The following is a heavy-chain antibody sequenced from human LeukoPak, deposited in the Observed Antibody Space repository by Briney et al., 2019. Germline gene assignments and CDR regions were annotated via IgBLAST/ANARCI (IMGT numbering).Heavy chain of an antibody. V-gene: IGHV4-34*01. CDR3: ARDAGIVGATNAFDI. CDR2: INHSGST. J-gene: IGHJ3*02. Sequence: TSETLSLTCAVYGGSFSGYYWSWIRQPPGKGLEWIGEINHSGSTNYNPSLKSRVTISVDTSKNQFSLKLSSVTAADTAVYYCARDAGIVGATNAFDIWGQGTMVTVSS. D-gene: IGHD1-26*01. CDR1: GGSFSGYY.